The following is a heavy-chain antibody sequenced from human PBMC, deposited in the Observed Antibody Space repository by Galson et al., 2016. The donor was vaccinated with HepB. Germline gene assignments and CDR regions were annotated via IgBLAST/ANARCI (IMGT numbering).Heavy chain of an antibody. V-gene: IGHV3-49*03. D-gene: IGHD6-13*01. CDR1: GFTFSDHA. CDR2: ISSKAYGGTT. Sequence: SLRLSCAASGFTFSDHAMSWFRQAPGKGLEWVGFISSKAYGGTTEFAASVKDRFTISRDDSKSIAYRQMNSLKIEDTAVYYSTDGSGIAAAARGLNHWGQGTLVTVSS. J-gene: IGHJ5*02. CDR3: TDGSGIAAAARGLNH.